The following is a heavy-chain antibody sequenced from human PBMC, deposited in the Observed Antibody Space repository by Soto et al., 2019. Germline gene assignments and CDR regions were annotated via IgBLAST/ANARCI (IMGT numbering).Heavy chain of an antibody. CDR3: ARAPCWSSSGWYQGYDYNGLDV. CDR2: IYYSGST. Sequence: PSETLALTCPVSGGSISSYYWNWLRQHPGKGLEWIGYIYYSGSTNYNPPLKSRVTISVDTSKNQFSLKLSSVTAADTAVYYLARAPCWSSSGWYQGYDYNGLDVWGQGTTVTVS. V-gene: IGHV4-59*12. J-gene: IGHJ6*02. CDR1: GGSISSYY. D-gene: IGHD6-19*01.